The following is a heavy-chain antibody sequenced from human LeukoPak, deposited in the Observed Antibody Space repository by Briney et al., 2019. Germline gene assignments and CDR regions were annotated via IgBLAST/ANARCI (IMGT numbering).Heavy chain of an antibody. CDR3: ARKGYGSSWYRPLYYYYYMDV. J-gene: IGHJ6*03. V-gene: IGHV1-2*02. CDR1: GYTFTGYY. D-gene: IGHD6-13*01. CDR2: INPNSGGT. Sequence: WASVKVSCKASGYTFTGYYMHWVRQAPGQGLEWMGWINPNSGGTNYAQKFQGRVTMTRDTSISTAYMELSSLRSEDTAVYYCARKGYGSSWYRPLYYYYYMDVWGKGTTVTISS.